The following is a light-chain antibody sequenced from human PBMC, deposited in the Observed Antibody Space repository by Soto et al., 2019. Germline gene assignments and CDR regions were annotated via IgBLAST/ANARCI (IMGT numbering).Light chain of an antibody. Sequence: QSVLTQPPSVSGAPGQGVTISCTGSNSNIGAGYDVHWYQQLPGTAPKLLMYAYSNRPSGVPDRISGSSSATSASLAITGLQAEDEADYYCSSSAGIYHYLVFGGGTKLTVL. CDR1: NSNIGAGYD. J-gene: IGLJ3*02. CDR2: AYS. V-gene: IGLV1-40*01. CDR3: SSSAGIYHYLV.